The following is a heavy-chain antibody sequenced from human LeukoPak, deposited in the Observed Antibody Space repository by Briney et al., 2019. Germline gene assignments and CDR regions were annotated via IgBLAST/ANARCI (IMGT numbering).Heavy chain of an antibody. CDR3: ARGRYMDV. J-gene: IGHJ6*03. Sequence: ASVKVSCKASGYIFIDDEINWVRQATGQGLEWMGWMNPKSGDTGYEQKFQGRVTITRDSSISTVYMELSSLRFEDTALYYCARGRYMDVWGKGTTVTVSS. CDR1: GYIFIDDE. CDR2: MNPKSGDT. V-gene: IGHV1-8*03.